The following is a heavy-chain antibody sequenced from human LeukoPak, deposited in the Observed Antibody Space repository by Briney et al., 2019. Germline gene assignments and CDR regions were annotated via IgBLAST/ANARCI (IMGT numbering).Heavy chain of an antibody. CDR2: ISWNSGSI. Sequence: PGGSLRLSCAASGFTFSSYSMNWVRQAPGKGLEWVSGISWNSGSIGYADSVKGRFTISRDNAKNSLYLQMNSLRAEDTALYYCAKDIGGIAVVYGYFDYWGQGTLVTVSS. D-gene: IGHD6-19*01. J-gene: IGHJ4*02. CDR1: GFTFSSYS. V-gene: IGHV3-9*01. CDR3: AKDIGGIAVVYGYFDY.